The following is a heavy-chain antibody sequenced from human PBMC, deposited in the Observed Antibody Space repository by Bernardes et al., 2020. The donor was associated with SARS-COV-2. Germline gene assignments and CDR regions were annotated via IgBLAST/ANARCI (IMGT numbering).Heavy chain of an antibody. V-gene: IGHV3-23*01. J-gene: IGHJ4*02. Sequence: GGSLRLSCAASGFTFSSSAMSWVRQASGRGLEWVSPVSGSVGTTFYADSVKGRFTISRDNSKNTLYLHMNSLRAEDTAVYYCAKFLAGSSPHRTGAATYFDSWGQGTLVTVSS. CDR2: VSGSVGTT. D-gene: IGHD3-9*01. CDR1: GFTFSSSA. CDR3: AKFLAGSSPHRTGAATYFDS.